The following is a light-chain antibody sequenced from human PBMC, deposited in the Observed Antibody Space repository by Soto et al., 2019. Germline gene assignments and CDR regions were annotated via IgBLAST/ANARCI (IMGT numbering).Light chain of an antibody. J-gene: IGKJ3*01. Sequence: VLTQSPATLSLSPGERATLSYRASQSVSSYLAWYQQKPGQAPRLLIYDASNRATGIPARFSGSGSGTDFTLTISSLEPEDFAVYYCQQRSNSFGPGTKVDIK. CDR3: QQRSNS. V-gene: IGKV3-11*01. CDR1: QSVSSY. CDR2: DAS.